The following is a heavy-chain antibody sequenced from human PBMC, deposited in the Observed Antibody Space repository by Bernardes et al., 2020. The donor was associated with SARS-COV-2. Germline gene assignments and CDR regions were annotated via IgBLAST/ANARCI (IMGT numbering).Heavy chain of an antibody. V-gene: IGHV4-34*01. CDR1: GGSFSGYY. CDR2: INHSGST. J-gene: IGHJ6*03. Sequence: SEPLSLTCAVYGGSFSGYYWSWIRQPPGKGLEWIGEINHSGSTNYNPSLKSRVTISVDTSKNQFSLKLSSVTAADTAVYYCARGRRGITMVRGAPNYYYYMDVWGKGTTVTVSS. CDR3: ARGRRGITMVRGAPNYYYYMDV. D-gene: IGHD3-10*01.